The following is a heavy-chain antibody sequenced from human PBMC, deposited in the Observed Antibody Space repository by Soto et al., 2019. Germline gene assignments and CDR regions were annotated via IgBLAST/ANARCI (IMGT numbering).Heavy chain of an antibody. Sequence: ASVKVSCKASGYTFTNYGISWVRQAPGQGLEWMGWISAYNGNTNWPQRFQGRVTMTTDTSTSTAYIELRNLRSYDTALYYCARDRAGVAADQAYWGQGTLVTVSS. CDR1: GYTFTNYG. J-gene: IGHJ4*02. V-gene: IGHV1-18*01. CDR2: ISAYNGNT. CDR3: ARDRAGVAADQAY. D-gene: IGHD2-15*01.